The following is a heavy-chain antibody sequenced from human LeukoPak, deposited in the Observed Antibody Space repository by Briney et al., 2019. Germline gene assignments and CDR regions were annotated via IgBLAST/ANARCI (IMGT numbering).Heavy chain of an antibody. CDR1: GFTFSSYA. D-gene: IGHD3-22*01. J-gene: IGHJ4*02. CDR3: ARNGESSGYLTDFDY. V-gene: IGHV3-30-3*01. CDR2: ISYDGSNK. Sequence: GRSLRLSCAASGFTFSSYAMHWVRQAPGKGLEWVAVISYDGSNKYYADSVKGRFTIPRDNSKNTLYLQMNSLRAEDTAVYYCARNGESSGYLTDFDYWGQGTLVTVSS.